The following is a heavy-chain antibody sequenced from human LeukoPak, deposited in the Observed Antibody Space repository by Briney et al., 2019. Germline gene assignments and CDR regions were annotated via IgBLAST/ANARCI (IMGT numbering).Heavy chain of an antibody. V-gene: IGHV1-24*01. D-gene: IGHD3-10*01. CDR2: FDPEDGET. CDR1: GSTLTKLS. J-gene: IGHJ6*04. Sequence: ASVKVSCKVSGSTLTKLSVHWVRQTPGKGLEWMGGFDPEDGETINGQKFQSRVTMTEDTSTDTAYMELSSLRSEDTAVYYCATLMFRGVIGDDYYGMDVWGKGTTVTVSS. CDR3: ATLMFRGVIGDDYYGMDV.